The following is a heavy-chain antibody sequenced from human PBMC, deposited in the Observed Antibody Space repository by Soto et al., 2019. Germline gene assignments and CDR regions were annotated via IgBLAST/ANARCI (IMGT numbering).Heavy chain of an antibody. CDR2: ISYDGSNK. CDR3: ARDGVDTAMPRGYFDY. J-gene: IGHJ4*02. Sequence: QVQLVESGGGVVQPGRSLRLSCAASGFTFSSYAMHWVRQAPGKGLEWVAVISYDGSNKYYADSVKGRFTISRDNSKNTLYLQMNSLRAEDTAVYYCARDGVDTAMPRGYFDYWGQGTLVTVSS. V-gene: IGHV3-30-3*01. CDR1: GFTFSSYA. D-gene: IGHD5-18*01.